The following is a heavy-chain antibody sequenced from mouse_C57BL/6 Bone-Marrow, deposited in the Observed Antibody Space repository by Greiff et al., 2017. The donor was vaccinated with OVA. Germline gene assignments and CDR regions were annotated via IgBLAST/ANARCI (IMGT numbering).Heavy chain of an antibody. J-gene: IGHJ1*03. CDR2: IDPSDSET. V-gene: IGHV1-52*01. Sequence: QVQLQQPGAELVRPGSSVKLSCKASGYTFTSYWMHWVKQRPIQGLEWIGNIDPSDSETHYNQKFKDKATLTVDKSSSTAYMQLSSLTSEDSAVYYCARMRYYYGSSYWYFDVWGTGTTVTVSS. CDR3: ARMRYYYGSSYWYFDV. D-gene: IGHD1-1*01. CDR1: GYTFTSYW.